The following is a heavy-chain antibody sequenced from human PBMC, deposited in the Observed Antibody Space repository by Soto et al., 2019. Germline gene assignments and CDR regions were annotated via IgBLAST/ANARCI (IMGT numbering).Heavy chain of an antibody. Sequence: GGSLRLSCAASGFTFSSYSMNWVRQAPGKGLEWVSSISSSSSYIYYADSVKGRFTISRDDAKNSLYLQMNSLRAEDTAVYYCACVMMAAAAYYYYYYMDVWGKGTTVTVSS. CDR2: ISSSSSYI. CDR3: ACVMMAAAAYYYYYYMDV. D-gene: IGHD6-13*01. CDR1: GFTFSSYS. V-gene: IGHV3-21*01. J-gene: IGHJ6*03.